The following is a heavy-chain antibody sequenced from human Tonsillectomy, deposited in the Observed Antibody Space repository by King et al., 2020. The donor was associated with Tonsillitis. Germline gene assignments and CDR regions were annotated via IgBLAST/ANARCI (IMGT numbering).Heavy chain of an antibody. V-gene: IGHV3-23*03. D-gene: IGHD3-22*01. CDR1: GFTFSSYV. J-gene: IGHJ2*01. CDR3: ARIYDSSGYYHWYFDL. Sequence: VQLVESGGGLVQPGGSLRLSCAASGFTFSSYVMSWVRRAPGKGLEWVSIIYRDGTSTNYADSVRGRFTISRDNSKNMLYLQMNSLRAEDTAVYYCARIYDSSGYYHWYFDLWGRGTLVTVSS. CDR2: IYRDGTST.